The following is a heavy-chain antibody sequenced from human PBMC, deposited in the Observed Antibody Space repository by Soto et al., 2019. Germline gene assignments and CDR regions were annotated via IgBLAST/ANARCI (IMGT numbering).Heavy chain of an antibody. V-gene: IGHV3-11*05. CDR1: GLTFSDYY. J-gene: IGHJ4*02. Sequence: QVQLVESGGGLVKPGGSLRLSCAASGLTFSDYYMSWIXXAXXXXXXWVSYISRSSSYTNYADSVKGRFTISRDNAKXXXXXXXXXXXXXXXXXXXXXXXXXXXXXXPPDYWGQGTLVTVSS. CDR2: ISRSSSYT. CDR3: XXXXXXXXXXPPDY.